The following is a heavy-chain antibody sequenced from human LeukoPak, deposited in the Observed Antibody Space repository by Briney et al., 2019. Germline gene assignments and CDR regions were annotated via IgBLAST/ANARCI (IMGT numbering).Heavy chain of an antibody. D-gene: IGHD2-2*01. CDR1: GFTFGSYA. Sequence: PGGSLRLSCAASGFTFGSYAMSWVRQAPGKGLEWVSAILSGGSTYYADSVKGRFTISRDNFKNTLYLQMNSLRAEDTAVYYCATYCSSISCFGYWGQGTLVTVSS. CDR2: ILSGGST. J-gene: IGHJ4*02. V-gene: IGHV3-23*01. CDR3: ATYCSSISCFGY.